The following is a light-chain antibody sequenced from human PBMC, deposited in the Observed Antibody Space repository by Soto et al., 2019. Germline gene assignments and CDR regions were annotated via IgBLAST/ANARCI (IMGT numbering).Light chain of an antibody. Sequence: DLVLTQSPDSLAVSLGDRATINCKSSQSVLYSSNNKNYLAWYQQKPGKAPSLLIFDASTLHSGVPSRFSGSGSGTDFTLTISSLQPDDFATYYCQQFAISTTFGQGTKVDIK. V-gene: IGKV4-1*01. CDR3: QQFAISTT. J-gene: IGKJ1*01. CDR1: QSVLYSSNNKNY. CDR2: DAS.